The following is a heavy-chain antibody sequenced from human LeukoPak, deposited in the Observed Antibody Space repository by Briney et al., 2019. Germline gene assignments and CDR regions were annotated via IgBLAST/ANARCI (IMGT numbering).Heavy chain of an antibody. V-gene: IGHV1-8*01. D-gene: IGHD2-2*01. CDR1: GYTFTNYD. Sequence: ASVKVSCKTSGYTFTNYDINWVRQATGQGLEWMGWMNPKSGNTGSAQRFQGRVTMTRDTSTSTVYMELSSLRSEDTAVYYCARDMSQVVPAAKIRTHYFDYWGQGTLVTVSS. CDR2: MNPKSGNT. J-gene: IGHJ4*02. CDR3: ARDMSQVVPAAKIRTHYFDY.